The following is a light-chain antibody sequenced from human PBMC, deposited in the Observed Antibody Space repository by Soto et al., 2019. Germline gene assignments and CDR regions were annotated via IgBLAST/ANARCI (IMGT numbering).Light chain of an antibody. V-gene: IGLV3-21*02. CDR3: QVWAGSNDHHV. CDR2: DDD. Sequence: SYELTQSPSVSVAPGQTATITCGGDNIGTKGVHWYKHKPGQAPILVVSDDDDRPSGIPERNSGSNSGNTATLTIINVEAGDEADYYCQVWAGSNDHHVFGSGTKVTVL. J-gene: IGLJ1*01. CDR1: NIGTKG.